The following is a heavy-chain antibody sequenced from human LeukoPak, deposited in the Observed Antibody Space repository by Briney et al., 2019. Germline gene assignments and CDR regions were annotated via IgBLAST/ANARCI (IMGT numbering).Heavy chain of an antibody. CDR2: ISYDGSNK. Sequence: PGGSLRLSCAASGFTFSSYAMHWVRQAPGKGLEWVAVISYDGSNKYYADSVKGRFTISRDNSKNTLYLQMNSLRAEDTAVYYCARDEYSYGYFDYWGQGTLVTVSS. D-gene: IGHD5-18*01. V-gene: IGHV3-30-3*01. CDR3: ARDEYSYGYFDY. J-gene: IGHJ4*02. CDR1: GFTFSSYA.